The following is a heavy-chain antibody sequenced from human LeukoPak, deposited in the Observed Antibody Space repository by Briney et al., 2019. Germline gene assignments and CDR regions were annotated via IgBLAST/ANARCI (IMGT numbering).Heavy chain of an antibody. CDR3: ARGIKGAYGRDY. Sequence: GGSLGLSCAASGFTFSSYWMHWVRQAPGKGLVWVSRISTDGSITDYADPVRGRFTISRDNAKSTLYLQMNSLRAEDTAVYYCARGIKGAYGRDYWGQGTLVTVSS. J-gene: IGHJ4*02. V-gene: IGHV3-74*01. CDR1: GFTFSSYW. D-gene: IGHD1-14*01. CDR2: ISTDGSIT.